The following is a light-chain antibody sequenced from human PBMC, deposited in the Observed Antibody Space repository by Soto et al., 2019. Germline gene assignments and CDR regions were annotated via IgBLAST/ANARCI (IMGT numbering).Light chain of an antibody. CDR3: CSYAGTYTFV. CDR1: SSDVGAYNY. V-gene: IGLV2-11*01. Sequence: QSALAQPRSVSGSPGQSVTISCTGTSSDVGAYNYVSWYQQHPGKAPKVMIYDVSKRPSGAPDRFSGSKSGNTASLTISGLQADDEADYYCCSYAGTYTFVFGSGTKVTVL. J-gene: IGLJ1*01. CDR2: DVS.